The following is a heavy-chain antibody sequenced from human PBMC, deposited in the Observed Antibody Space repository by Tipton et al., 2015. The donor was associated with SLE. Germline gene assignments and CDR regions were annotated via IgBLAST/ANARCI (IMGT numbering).Heavy chain of an antibody. J-gene: IGHJ3*02. CDR2: IYYSGST. Sequence: TLSLTCTVSGGSISSYYWSWIRQPPGKGLEWIGYIYYSGSTNYNPSLKSRVTISVDTSKNQSSLKLSSVTAADTAVYYCGGWWHDAFDIWGQGTMVTVSS. D-gene: IGHD2-8*02. V-gene: IGHV4-59*01. CDR3: GGWWHDAFDI. CDR1: GGSISSYY.